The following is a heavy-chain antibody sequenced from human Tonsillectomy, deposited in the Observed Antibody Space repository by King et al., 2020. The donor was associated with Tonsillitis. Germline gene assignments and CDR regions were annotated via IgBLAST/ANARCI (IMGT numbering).Heavy chain of an antibody. D-gene: IGHD6-6*01. V-gene: IGHV1-69*04. J-gene: IGHJ4*02. CDR3: ARAGHVAARYFDY. Sequence: QLVQSGAEVKKPGSSVKVSCKASGGTFSSYAISWVRQAPGQGLEWMGRIIPILGIANYAQKFQGRVTITADKSTSTAYMELSSMRSDDTAVYYCARAGHVAARYFDYWGQGTLVTVSS. CDR1: GGTFSSYA. CDR2: IIPILGIA.